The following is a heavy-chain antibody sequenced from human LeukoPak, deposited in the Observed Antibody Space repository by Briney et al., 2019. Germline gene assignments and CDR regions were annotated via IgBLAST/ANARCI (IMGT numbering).Heavy chain of an antibody. CDR1: GFTFSSYA. J-gene: IGHJ4*02. CDR3: ARGGAAAGQIADY. D-gene: IGHD6-13*01. V-gene: IGHV3-30-3*01. Sequence: GGSLRLSCAASGFTFSSYAMHWVRQAPGKGLEWVAVISYDGSNKYYADSVKGRFTISRDNSKKTLYLQMNSLRAEDTAVYYCARGGAAAGQIADYWGQGTLVTVSS. CDR2: ISYDGSNK.